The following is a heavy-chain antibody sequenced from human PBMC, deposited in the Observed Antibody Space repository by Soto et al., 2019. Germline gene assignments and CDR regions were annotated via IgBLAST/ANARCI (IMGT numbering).Heavy chain of an antibody. D-gene: IGHD5-12*01. V-gene: IGHV4-30-4*01. Sequence: SETLSLTCTVSGGSISSGDYYWSWIRQPPGKGLEWIGYIYYSGSTYYNPSLKSRVTISVDTSKNQFSLKLSSVTAADAAVYYCAREGKGDGYNHFDYWGQGXLVTVYS. CDR3: AREGKGDGYNHFDY. CDR2: IYYSGST. J-gene: IGHJ4*02. CDR1: GGSISSGDYY.